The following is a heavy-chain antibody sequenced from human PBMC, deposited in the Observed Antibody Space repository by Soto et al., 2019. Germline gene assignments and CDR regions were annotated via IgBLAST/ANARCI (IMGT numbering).Heavy chain of an antibody. J-gene: IGHJ4*02. V-gene: IGHV3-23*01. CDR1: GFTFSSYA. CDR3: AKWGSLLWFGEADYFDY. D-gene: IGHD3-10*01. Sequence: EVQLLESGGGLVQPGGSLRLSCAASGFTFSSYAMSWVRQAPGKGLEWVSAISGSGGSTYYADSVKGRFTISRDNSKNTLYLQMNSLRAEDTAVYYCAKWGSLLWFGEADYFDYWGQGTLVTVSS. CDR2: ISGSGGST.